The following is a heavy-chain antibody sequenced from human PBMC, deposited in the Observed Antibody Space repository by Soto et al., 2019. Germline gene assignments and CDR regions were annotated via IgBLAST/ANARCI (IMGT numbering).Heavy chain of an antibody. V-gene: IGHV3-30*03. J-gene: IGHJ4*02. CDR3: AQGRRPWLVTSAFKY. CDR2: VSHDGRNT. Sequence: VQLVESGGGVVQPGRSLRLSCAASGFTFSDYAMHWVRQAPGKGLEWVAVVSHDGRNTHYADSVKARFTISRDSSKNTVSLEPTSLRAEDTAVYYCAQGRRPWLVTSAFKYWGQGDLVTVSS. CDR1: GFTFSDYA. D-gene: IGHD6-19*01.